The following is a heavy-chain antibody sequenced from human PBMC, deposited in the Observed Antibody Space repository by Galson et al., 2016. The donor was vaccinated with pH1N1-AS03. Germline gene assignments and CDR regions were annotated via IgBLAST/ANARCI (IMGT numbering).Heavy chain of an antibody. CDR2: IYGGGDT. D-gene: IGHD3-16*01. J-gene: IGHJ4*02. Sequence: SLRLSCAASGFTINNNYMSWVRQAPGKGLEWVSVIYGGGDTFYADSVKGRFTISRDNSKNKLYLQMNSLRVEDTAVYYCAREPWGSTQGEYWGQGTLVTVSS. CDR3: AREPWGSTQGEY. V-gene: IGHV3-53*01. CDR1: GFTINNNY.